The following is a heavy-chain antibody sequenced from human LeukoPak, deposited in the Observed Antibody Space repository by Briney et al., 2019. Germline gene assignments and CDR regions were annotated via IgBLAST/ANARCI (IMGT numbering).Heavy chain of an antibody. V-gene: IGHV3-74*01. CDR1: GFTLSSYW. CDR3: ARDYSTVTTFFDY. J-gene: IGHJ4*02. D-gene: IGHD4-17*01. CDR2: SNSDGTNT. Sequence: SGGSLRLSCAASGFTLSSYWMHWVCQAPGKGLVWVSRSNSDGTNTSYADSVKGRFTISRDNAKNSLYLQMNSLRAEDTAVYYCARDYSTVTTFFDYWGQGTLVIVSS.